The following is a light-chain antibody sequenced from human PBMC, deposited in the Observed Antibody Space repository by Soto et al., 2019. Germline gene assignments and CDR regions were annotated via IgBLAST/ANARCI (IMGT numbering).Light chain of an antibody. CDR1: HNIRDC. Sequence: DIQMTQSPSTVSASAGDSLTITCRASHNIRDCLAWYQQKPGKAPHLLIYDASNLESGVPSRFSGSGSGTEFTLTISSLRPDGFATYYGHQYESYSLTFGGGTRIDIK. CDR3: HQYESYSLT. V-gene: IGKV1-5*01. J-gene: IGKJ4*01. CDR2: DAS.